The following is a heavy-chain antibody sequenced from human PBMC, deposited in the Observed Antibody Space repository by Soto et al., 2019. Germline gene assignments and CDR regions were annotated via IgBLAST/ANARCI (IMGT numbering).Heavy chain of an antibody. D-gene: IGHD1-26*01. CDR3: ARGGRFNWNFAL. CDR2: INSDGSST. Sequence: EVQLVESGGGLVQPGGSLRLSCAASGFTFSSYWMHWVRQAPGKGLVWVSRINSDGSSTSYADSVKGRFTISRDNAKYTLYLQMISLRAGYTAVYYCARGGRFNWNFALWGRGTLVTVSS. J-gene: IGHJ2*01. V-gene: IGHV3-74*01. CDR1: GFTFSSYW.